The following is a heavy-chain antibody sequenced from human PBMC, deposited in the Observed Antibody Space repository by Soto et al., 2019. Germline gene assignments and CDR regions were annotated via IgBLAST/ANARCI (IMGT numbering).Heavy chain of an antibody. D-gene: IGHD3-10*01. CDR3: ARTGSELLWFGELGWFDP. Sequence: ASVKVSCKASGYTLTSYAMHWVRQAPGQRLEWMGWINGGNGNTKYSQKFQGRVTITRDTSASTAYMELSSLRSEDTAVYYCARTGSELLWFGELGWFDPWGQGTLVTVSS. J-gene: IGHJ5*02. CDR1: GYTLTSYA. CDR2: INGGNGNT. V-gene: IGHV1-3*01.